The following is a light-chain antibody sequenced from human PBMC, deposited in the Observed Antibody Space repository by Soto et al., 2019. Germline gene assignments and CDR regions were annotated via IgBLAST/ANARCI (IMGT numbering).Light chain of an antibody. CDR3: QSYDSSLSGFLYV. Sequence: QSVLTQPPSVSGAPGQRVTISCTGSSSNIGAGYDVHWYQQLPGTAPKLLIYGNSNRASGVPDRFSGSKSGTSASLAITGLQAEDEADYYCQSYDSSLSGFLYVFGTGTKVTVL. V-gene: IGLV1-40*01. CDR2: GNS. J-gene: IGLJ1*01. CDR1: SSNIGAGYD.